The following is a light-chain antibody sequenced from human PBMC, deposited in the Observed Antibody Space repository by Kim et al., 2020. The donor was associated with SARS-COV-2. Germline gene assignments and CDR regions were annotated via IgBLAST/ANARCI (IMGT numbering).Light chain of an antibody. CDR3: CSYVGIFSEV. V-gene: IGLV2-11*01. J-gene: IGLJ2*01. CDR2: NVN. CDR1: SSDVGGYDY. Sequence: QSALTQSRSVSGSPGQSVTISCTGTSSDVGGYDYVSWYQQHPGKAPKLIIYNVNKRPSGVPDRFSGSKSGNTASLTISGLQAEDEADYYCCSYVGIFSEVFGGGTQLTVL.